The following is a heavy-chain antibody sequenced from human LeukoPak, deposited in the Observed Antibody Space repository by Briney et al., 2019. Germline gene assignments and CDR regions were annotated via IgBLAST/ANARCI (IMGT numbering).Heavy chain of an antibody. D-gene: IGHD1-26*01. J-gene: IGHJ4*02. CDR2: ISHTGST. V-gene: IGHV4-34*01. CDR1: GGPFSGNY. Sequence: PSETLSLICAVYGGPFSGNYWSWIRQSPAKGLEWIGEISHTGSTNYNPSLKSRVIMSVDTSKSQFSLNLRSVTAADTAVYYCAKTIINGKHLYWGQGTLVTVSS. CDR3: AKTIINGKHLY.